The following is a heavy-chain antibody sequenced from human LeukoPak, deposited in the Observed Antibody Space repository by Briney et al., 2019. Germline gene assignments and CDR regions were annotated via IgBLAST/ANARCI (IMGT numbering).Heavy chain of an antibody. Sequence: SETLSLTCTVSGDSITSHYWSWVRQAPGKGLEWIGYIFYSGSTNYSPSLKSRVTISVATSKNQFSLRPKSVAAADTAVYFCARTGDYSRSTGGWFDPWGQGTLVTVSS. J-gene: IGHJ5*02. D-gene: IGHD4-11*01. V-gene: IGHV4-59*11. CDR2: IFYSGST. CDR3: ARTGDYSRSTGGWFDP. CDR1: GDSITSHY.